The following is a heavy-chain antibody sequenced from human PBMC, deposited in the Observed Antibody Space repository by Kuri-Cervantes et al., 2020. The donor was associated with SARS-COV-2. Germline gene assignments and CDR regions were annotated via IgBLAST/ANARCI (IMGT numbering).Heavy chain of an antibody. Sequence: SETLSLTCTVSGGSISSGGFYWSWIRQHPGKGLEWIGYIYYSGSTYYNPSLKSRVTISVDASKNQLSLKLSSVTAADTAVYYCARETYAGYYGSGSYYNSHWFDPWGQGTLVTVSS. D-gene: IGHD3-10*01. V-gene: IGHV4-31*03. J-gene: IGHJ5*02. CDR3: ARETYAGYYGSGSYYNSHWFDP. CDR2: IYYSGST. CDR1: GGSISSGGFY.